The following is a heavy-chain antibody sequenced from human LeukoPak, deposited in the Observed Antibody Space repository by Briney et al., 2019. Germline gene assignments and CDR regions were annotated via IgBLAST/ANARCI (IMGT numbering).Heavy chain of an antibody. V-gene: IGHV3-66*01. CDR1: RATVRDNY. CDR3: ATYYGSGSYYTDY. J-gene: IGHJ4*02. D-gene: IGHD3-10*01. CDR2: IYSDGTT. Sequence: GGSLRLSCAVSRATVRDNYLTWVRQAPGKGLEWVSVIYSDGTTYYADSVKGRFTISRDNSKNTLYLRMNRLRAEDAGVYCCATYYGSGSYYTDYWGQGTLVTVYS.